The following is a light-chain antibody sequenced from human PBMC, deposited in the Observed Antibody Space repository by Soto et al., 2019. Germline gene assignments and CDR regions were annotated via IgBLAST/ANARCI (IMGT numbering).Light chain of an antibody. Sequence: DIQMTQTPSSLSASVGDRVTITCRASQSISNYLNWYQQKPGEAPKLLIYAASSLQSGVPSRFSGSGSGTDFTLTISSLQPEDFETYYCQQSYSTPLTFGGGTKVDIK. CDR1: QSISNY. V-gene: IGKV1-39*01. CDR3: QQSYSTPLT. J-gene: IGKJ4*01. CDR2: AAS.